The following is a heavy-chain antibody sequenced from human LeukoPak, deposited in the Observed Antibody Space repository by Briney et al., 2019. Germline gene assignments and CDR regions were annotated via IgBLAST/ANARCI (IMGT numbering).Heavy chain of an antibody. CDR3: ARDSTLDIVVVPSAHSFDY. D-gene: IGHD2-2*01. CDR2: ISYDGSNK. CDR1: GFTFSSYA. V-gene: IGHV3-30-3*01. Sequence: GGSLRLSCAASGFTFSSYAMHWVRQAPGKGLEWVAVISYDGSNKYYADSVKGRITISRDNSKNTLYLQMNSLRAEDTAVYYCARDSTLDIVVVPSAHSFDYWGQRTLVTVSS. J-gene: IGHJ4*02.